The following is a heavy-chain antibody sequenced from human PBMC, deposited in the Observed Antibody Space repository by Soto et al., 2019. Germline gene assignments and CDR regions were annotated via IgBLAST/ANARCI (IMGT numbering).Heavy chain of an antibody. Sequence: SQTLSLTCTVSGGSISSGDYYWSWIRQPPGKGLEWIGYIYYSGGTYYNPSLKSRVTISVDTSKNQFSLKLSSVTAADTAVYYCASRYCSSTSCYPDWFDPWGQGTLVTVSS. CDR3: ASRYCSSTSCYPDWFDP. CDR1: GGSISSGDYY. V-gene: IGHV4-30-4*01. J-gene: IGHJ5*02. CDR2: IYYSGGT. D-gene: IGHD2-2*01.